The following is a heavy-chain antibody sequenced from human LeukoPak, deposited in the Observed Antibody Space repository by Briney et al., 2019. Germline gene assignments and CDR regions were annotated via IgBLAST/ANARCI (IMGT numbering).Heavy chain of an antibody. J-gene: IGHJ6*02. D-gene: IGHD3-16*01. CDR2: INHNGNVN. Sequence: GGSLRLSCAASGSTFSSYWMNWARQAPGKGLEWVASINHNGNVNYYVDSVKGRFAISRDNAKNSLYLQMSNLRAEDTAVYFCARGGGLDVWGQGATVTVSS. V-gene: IGHV3-7*03. CDR1: GSTFSSYW. CDR3: ARGGGLDV.